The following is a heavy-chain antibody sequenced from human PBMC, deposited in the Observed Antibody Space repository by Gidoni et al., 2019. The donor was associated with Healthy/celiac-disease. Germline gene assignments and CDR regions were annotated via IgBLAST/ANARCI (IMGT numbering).Heavy chain of an antibody. CDR3: AREAGSSVAGGELLDAFDI. J-gene: IGHJ3*02. V-gene: IGHV3-33*01. D-gene: IGHD6-19*01. CDR2: IWYDGSNK. CDR1: GFTFWCHG. Sequence: QVPLVESGGGVVHPGRSLRLSCAASGFTFWCHGMHWVRQAPGKGLEWVAVIWYDGSNKYYADSVKGRFTISRDNSKNTLYLQMNSLRAEDTAVYYCAREAGSSVAGGELLDAFDIWGQGTMVTVSS.